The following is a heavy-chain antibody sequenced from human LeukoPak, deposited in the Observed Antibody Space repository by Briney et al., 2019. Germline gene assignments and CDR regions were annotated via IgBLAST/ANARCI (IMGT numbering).Heavy chain of an antibody. Sequence: GGSLRLSCAASGFTFITYSMNWVRQAPGKGLEWVSSISSTSSYIYYADSVKGRFTVSRDNSKNTLYLQMNSLRAEDTAVYYCAKSGIRAWSFDYWGQGTLVTVSS. CDR3: AKSGIRAWSFDY. CDR1: GFTFITYS. V-gene: IGHV3-21*04. CDR2: ISSTSSYI. D-gene: IGHD3-10*01. J-gene: IGHJ4*02.